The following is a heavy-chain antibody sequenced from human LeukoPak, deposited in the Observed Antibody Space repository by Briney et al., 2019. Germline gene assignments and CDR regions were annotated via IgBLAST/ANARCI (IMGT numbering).Heavy chain of an antibody. J-gene: IGHJ3*02. CDR2: IYSGGST. D-gene: IGHD3-22*01. CDR1: GFIVSSNY. CDR3: AGSLTESTYYYDSSGPDAFDI. Sequence: GGSLRLSCAASGFIVSSNYMSWVRQAPGKGLEWVSVIYSGGSTYYADSVKGRFTISRDNSKNTLYLQMNSLRAEDTAVYYCAGSLTESTYYYDSSGPDAFDIWGQGTMVTVSS. V-gene: IGHV3-53*01.